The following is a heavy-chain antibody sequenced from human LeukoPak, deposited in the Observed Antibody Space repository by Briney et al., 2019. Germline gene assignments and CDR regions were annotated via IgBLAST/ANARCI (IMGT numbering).Heavy chain of an antibody. CDR1: GFTFSAYA. CDR2: ISGNGGST. V-gene: IGHV3-23*01. CDR3: AKDHDFWSGYSDY. D-gene: IGHD3-3*01. J-gene: IGHJ4*02. Sequence: GGSLRLSCAASGFTFSAYAMSWVRQAPGKGLEWVSDISGNGGSTYYADSVRGRFTISRDNSKNTLYLQMNSLRAEDTAVYYCAKDHDFWSGYSDYWGQGTLVTVSS.